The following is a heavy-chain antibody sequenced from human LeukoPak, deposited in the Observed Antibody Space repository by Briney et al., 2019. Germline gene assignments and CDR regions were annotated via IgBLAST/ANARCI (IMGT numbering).Heavy chain of an antibody. CDR2: INPNSGGT. D-gene: IGHD1-26*01. V-gene: IGHV1-2*02. Sequence: ASVKVSCKASGYILTGYYMHWVRQAPGQGLEWMGWINPNSGGTNYAKEFQGRVTMTRDTSIRTAYMELSRLRSDDPGLYYCEREGGYSGSYSYDFWGQGTLVTVSS. CDR1: GYILTGYY. CDR3: EREGGYSGSYSYDF. J-gene: IGHJ4*02.